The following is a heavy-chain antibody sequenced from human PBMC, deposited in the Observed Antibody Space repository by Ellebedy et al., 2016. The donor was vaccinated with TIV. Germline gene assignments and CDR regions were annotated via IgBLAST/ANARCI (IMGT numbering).Heavy chain of an antibody. CDR1: GYTFTSYY. CDR2: VNPNDGST. CDR3: ARVMYYGSGSHRWFDP. J-gene: IGHJ5*02. D-gene: IGHD3-10*01. V-gene: IGHV1-46*01. Sequence: AASVKVSCKASGYTFTSYYIHWVRQAPGQGLEWMAVVNPNDGSTTYAQKFQGRVTMTRDTSTSTVYMELSSLTSEDTAVYYCARVMYYGSGSHRWFDPWGQGTLVTVSS.